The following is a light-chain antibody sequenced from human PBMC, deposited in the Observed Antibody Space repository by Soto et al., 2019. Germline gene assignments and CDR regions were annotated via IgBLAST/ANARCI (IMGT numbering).Light chain of an antibody. CDR2: DVS. Sequence: QSVLTQPASVSGSPGQSITISCTGTSSDVGGYNYVSWYQQHPGKAPKLIIYDVSNRPSGVSNRFSGSKSGNTASLTISGLQAEADADYECISYTSSGYVFGPGTKLTVL. V-gene: IGLV2-14*01. CDR3: ISYTSSGYV. J-gene: IGLJ1*01. CDR1: SSDVGGYNY.